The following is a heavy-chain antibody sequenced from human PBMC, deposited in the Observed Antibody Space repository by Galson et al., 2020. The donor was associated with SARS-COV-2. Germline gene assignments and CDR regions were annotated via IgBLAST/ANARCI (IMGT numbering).Heavy chain of an antibody. J-gene: IGHJ6*02. Sequence: SETLSLTCTVSGGSISSYYWSWIRQPPGKGLEWIGYIYYSGSTNYNPSLKSRVTISVDTSKNQFSLKLSSVTAADTAVYYCARAAGYSYVRYYYYGMDVWGQGTTVTVSS. D-gene: IGHD5-18*01. CDR3: ARAAGYSYVRYYYYGMDV. V-gene: IGHV4-59*01. CDR1: GGSISSYY. CDR2: IYYSGST.